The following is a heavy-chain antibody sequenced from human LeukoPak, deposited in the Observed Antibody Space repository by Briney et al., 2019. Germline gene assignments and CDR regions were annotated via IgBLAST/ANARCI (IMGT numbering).Heavy chain of an antibody. D-gene: IGHD2-2*01. CDR3: ARFVIPAAMSHYYYYGMDV. J-gene: IGHJ6*02. CDR2: IYYSGST. CDR1: GVSISSYY. Sequence: SETLSLTCTVSGVSISSYYWSWIRQPPGKGLEWIGYIYYSGSTNYNPSLKSRVTISVDTSKNQFSLKLSSVTAADTAVYYCARFVIPAAMSHYYYYGMDVWGQGTTVTVSS. V-gene: IGHV4-59*01.